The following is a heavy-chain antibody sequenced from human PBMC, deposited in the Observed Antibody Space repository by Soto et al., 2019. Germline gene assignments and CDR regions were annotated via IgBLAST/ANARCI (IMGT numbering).Heavy chain of an antibody. CDR2: ISYDGSNK. Sequence: QVQLVESGGGVVQPGRSLRLSCAASGFTFSSYGMHWVRQAPGKGLEWVAVISYDGSNKYYADSVKGRFTISRDNSKNTLYLQMNSLRDEDTAVYYCAKDWGVVVAVNYGMDVWGQGTTVTVSS. V-gene: IGHV3-30*18. CDR3: AKDWGVVVAVNYGMDV. J-gene: IGHJ6*02. CDR1: GFTFSSYG. D-gene: IGHD2-15*01.